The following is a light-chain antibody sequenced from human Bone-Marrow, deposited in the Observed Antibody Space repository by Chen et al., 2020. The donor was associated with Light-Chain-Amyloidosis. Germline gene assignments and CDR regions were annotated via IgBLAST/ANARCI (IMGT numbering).Light chain of an antibody. CDR1: QCVSSSY. J-gene: IGKJ2*01. CDR2: GAS. Sequence: EIVLTQSPGPLSFSPGERATLSCRTSQCVSSSYIGWYQQKPGQAPRLLIYGASSSATGMPDRFSGSGSGTDFTITSSRLEPEDFAVYYCQQYGSSPPLYTFGQGTKLGI. V-gene: IGKV3-20*01. CDR3: QQYGSSPPLYT.